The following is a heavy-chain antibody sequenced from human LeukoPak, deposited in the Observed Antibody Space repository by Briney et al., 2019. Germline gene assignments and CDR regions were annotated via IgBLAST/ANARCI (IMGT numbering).Heavy chain of an antibody. CDR3: ARVIDGYNSVDY. V-gene: IGHV4-39*07. CDR1: GGSISSSSYY. J-gene: IGHJ4*02. D-gene: IGHD5-24*01. Sequence: PSETLSLTCTVSGGSISSSSYYWGWIRQPPGKGLEWIGRICYSGSTYYNPSLKSRVTISVDTSKNQFSLKLSSVTAADTAVYYCARVIDGYNSVDYWGQGTLVTVSS. CDR2: ICYSGST.